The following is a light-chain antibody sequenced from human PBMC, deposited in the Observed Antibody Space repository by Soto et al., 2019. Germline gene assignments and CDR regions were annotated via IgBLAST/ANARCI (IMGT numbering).Light chain of an antibody. CDR2: RAS. J-gene: IGKJ1*01. V-gene: IGKV1-9*01. CDR1: QDISTY. CDR3: QELNSYPRT. Sequence: QLTQSPSFLSASVGDRVTITCRASQDISTYLAWYQQKPGKAPQNLIYRASTLQTGVPSRFSGSGSGTEFPLTIRSLQPEDFATYYCQELNSYPRTFGQGTKVEIK.